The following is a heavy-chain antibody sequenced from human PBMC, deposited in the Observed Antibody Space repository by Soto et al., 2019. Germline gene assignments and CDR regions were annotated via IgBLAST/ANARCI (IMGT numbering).Heavy chain of an antibody. J-gene: IGHJ4*02. Sequence: QVQLQQWGAGLLKPSETLSLTCAVYGGSFSGYYWSWIRQPPGKGLEWIGEINHSGSTNSNPSLKSRVTLSVDTSKNRFSLKLSSVTAADTAVYYGARGMTAPDYWGQGTLVTVSS. CDR3: ARGMTAPDY. CDR1: GGSFSGYY. V-gene: IGHV4-34*01. CDR2: INHSGST.